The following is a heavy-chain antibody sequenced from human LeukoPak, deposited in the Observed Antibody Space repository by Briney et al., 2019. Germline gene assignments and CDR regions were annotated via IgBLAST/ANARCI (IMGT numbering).Heavy chain of an antibody. D-gene: IGHD3-22*01. V-gene: IGHV4-34*01. CDR2: INHSGST. CDR1: GGSFSGYY. CDR3: ARDAYYYDSSGYYRFDY. J-gene: IGHJ4*02. Sequence: SETLSLTCAVYGGSFSGYYWSWIRQPPGKGLEWIGEINHSGSTNYNPSLKSRVTMSVDTSKNQFSLKLSSVTAADTAVYYCARDAYYYDSSGYYRFDYWGQGTLVTVSS.